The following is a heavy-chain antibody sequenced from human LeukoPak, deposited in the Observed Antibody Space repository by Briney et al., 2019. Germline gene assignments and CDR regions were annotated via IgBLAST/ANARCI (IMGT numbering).Heavy chain of an antibody. CDR2: IIPIFGTA. J-gene: IGHJ6*04. CDR1: GGTFTRYA. CDR3: KGVINDYGMDV. V-gene: IGHV1-69*06. Sequence: SVKVSCKASGGTFTRYAISWVRQAPGQGLEWMGGIIPIFGTANYAQKFQGRVTITADKSTSTAYMELSSLRSEDTAVYYCKGVINDYGMDVWGKGTTVTVFS. D-gene: IGHD3-10*01.